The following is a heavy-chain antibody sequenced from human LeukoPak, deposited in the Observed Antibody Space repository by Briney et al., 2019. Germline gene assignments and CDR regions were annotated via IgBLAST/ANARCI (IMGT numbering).Heavy chain of an antibody. Sequence: GGSLRLSCAASGFTFSSHWMNWVRQAPGRGLEWVSSISYTGTYIYYADSVKGRFTISRDNAQNSLYLQMNSLRAEDTAIYYCVRDRGTYRPIDYWGQGTLVTVSS. CDR2: ISYTGTYI. CDR1: GFTFSSHW. CDR3: VRDRGTYRPIDY. V-gene: IGHV3-21*04. D-gene: IGHD1-26*01. J-gene: IGHJ4*02.